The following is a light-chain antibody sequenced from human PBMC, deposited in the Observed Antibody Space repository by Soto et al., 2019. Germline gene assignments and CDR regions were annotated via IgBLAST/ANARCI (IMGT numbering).Light chain of an antibody. V-gene: IGKV3-15*01. J-gene: IGKJ1*01. Sequence: MTQSPSSLSASTGDRVTITCRASQGISSNLAWYQQKAGQAPRLLIYGASARATCIPARFSGSGSGTAFTLTIRSLESEAFAVYHCQQYTTWRTFGEGTKVDIK. CDR1: QGISSN. CDR3: QQYTTWRT. CDR2: GAS.